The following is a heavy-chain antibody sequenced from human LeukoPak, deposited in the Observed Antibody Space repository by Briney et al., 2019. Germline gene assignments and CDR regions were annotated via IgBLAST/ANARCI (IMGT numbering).Heavy chain of an antibody. D-gene: IGHD2-2*02. CDR1: GFTFDDYG. CDR3: AKALPAIVVKLLFDY. CDR2: INWNGGST. V-gene: IGHV3-20*04. J-gene: IGHJ4*02. Sequence: PGGSLRLSCAASGFTFDDYGMSWVRQAPGKGLEWVSGINWNGGSTGYADSVKGRFTISRDNSKNTLYLQMNSLRAEDTAVYYCAKALPAIVVKLLFDYWGQGTLVTVSS.